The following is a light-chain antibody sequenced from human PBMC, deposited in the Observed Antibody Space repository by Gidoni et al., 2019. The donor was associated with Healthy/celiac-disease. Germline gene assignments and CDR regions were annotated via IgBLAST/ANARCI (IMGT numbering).Light chain of an antibody. CDR3: SSYTSSSTV. V-gene: IGLV2-18*02. Sequence: QSALTQPPSVSGSTGQSVTISCTGPSSDVGSYNRVSWYQQPPGTAPKLMIYEVSTRPSGVPDRFSGSKSGNTASLTISGLQAEDEADYYCSSYTSSSTVFGGGTKLTVL. CDR1: SSDVGSYNR. J-gene: IGLJ2*01. CDR2: EVS.